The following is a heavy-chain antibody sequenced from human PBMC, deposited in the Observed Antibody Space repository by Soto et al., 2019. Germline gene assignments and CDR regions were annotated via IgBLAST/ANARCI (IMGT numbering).Heavy chain of an antibody. Sequence: GGSLRLSCSASGFTFSTYVMHWVRQAPGKGLEYVSALSHNGGSTYYADSVKGRFTISRDNSKNTLHLQVTSLRAEDTAVYYCVKTSSAGYNWNPQYYNGLDVWGQGATVTVSS. CDR1: GFTFSTYV. J-gene: IGHJ6*02. D-gene: IGHD1-20*01. CDR2: LSHNGGST. CDR3: VKTSSAGYNWNPQYYNGLDV. V-gene: IGHV3-64D*06.